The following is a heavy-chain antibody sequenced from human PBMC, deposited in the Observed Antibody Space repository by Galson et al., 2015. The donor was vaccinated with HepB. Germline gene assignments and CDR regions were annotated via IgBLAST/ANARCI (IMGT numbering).Heavy chain of an antibody. CDR1: GYTFTSYY. J-gene: IGHJ4*02. CDR3: ARTGYSGYTRIGY. D-gene: IGHD5-12*01. V-gene: IGHV1-46*03. Sequence: SVKVSCKASGYTFTSYYMHWVRQAPGQGLEWMGIINPSGGSTSYAQKFQGRVTMTRDTSTSTVYVELSSLRSEDTAVYYCARTGYSGYTRIGYWGQGTLVTVSS. CDR2: INPSGGST.